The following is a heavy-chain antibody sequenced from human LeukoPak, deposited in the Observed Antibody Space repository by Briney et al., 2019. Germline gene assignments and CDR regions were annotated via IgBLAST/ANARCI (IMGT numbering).Heavy chain of an antibody. J-gene: IGHJ3*02. Sequence: GGSLRLSCAASGFTFSNAWMSWVRQAPGKGLEWVGRIKSKTDGGTTDYAAPVKGRFTISRDDSKNTLYLQMNSLKTEDTAVYYCTTATYYDFWSSYYMDDAFDIWGQGTMVTVSS. V-gene: IGHV3-15*01. CDR2: IKSKTDGGTT. D-gene: IGHD3-3*01. CDR3: TTATYYDFWSSYYMDDAFDI. CDR1: GFTFSNAW.